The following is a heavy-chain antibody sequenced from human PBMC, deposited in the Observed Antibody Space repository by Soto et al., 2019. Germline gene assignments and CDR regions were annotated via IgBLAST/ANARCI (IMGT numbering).Heavy chain of an antibody. CDR1: GGSFSGYY. V-gene: IGHV4-34*01. J-gene: IGHJ6*02. CDR3: ARGGSHKLRVLARGCYYCGMDV. D-gene: IGHD1-7*01. CDR2: INHSGST. Sequence: LSLTCAVYGGSFSGYYWSWIRQPPGKGLEWSGEINHSGSTNYNPSLKSRVTISVDTSKNQFSLKLSSVTAADTAVYYCARGGSHKLRVLARGCYYCGMDVCGQGTTVTGSS.